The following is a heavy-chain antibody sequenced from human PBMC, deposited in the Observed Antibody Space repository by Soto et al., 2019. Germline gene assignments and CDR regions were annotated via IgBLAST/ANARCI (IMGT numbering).Heavy chain of an antibody. D-gene: IGHD6-19*01. Sequence: QVQLVESGGGVVQPGRSLRLSCAASGFTFSSYGMHWVRQAPGKGLEWVAVISYDGSNKYYADSVKGRFTISRDNSKNTLYLQMNSLRAEDTAVYYCAKDSRFRSDSSGWYEDYYYYGMDVWGQGTTVTVSS. CDR3: AKDSRFRSDSSGWYEDYYYYGMDV. CDR2: ISYDGSNK. CDR1: GFTFSSYG. V-gene: IGHV3-30*18. J-gene: IGHJ6*02.